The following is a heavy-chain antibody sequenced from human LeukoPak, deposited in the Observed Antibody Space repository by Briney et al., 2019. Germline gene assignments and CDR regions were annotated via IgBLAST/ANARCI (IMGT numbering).Heavy chain of an antibody. J-gene: IGHJ4*02. D-gene: IGHD2-2*01. Sequence: GGSLRLSCAASGFTFSSYWMSWVRQAPGKGLEWVSAISGSGGSTYYADSVKGRFTISRDNSKNTLYLQMNSLRAEDTAVYYCAKSSYVVVVPAAYFDYWGQGTLVTVSS. CDR3: AKSSYVVVVPAAYFDY. V-gene: IGHV3-23*01. CDR1: GFTFSSYW. CDR2: ISGSGGST.